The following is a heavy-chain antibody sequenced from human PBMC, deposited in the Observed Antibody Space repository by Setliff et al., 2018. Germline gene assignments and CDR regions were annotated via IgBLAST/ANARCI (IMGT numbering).Heavy chain of an antibody. CDR1: GFTLSPFA. Sequence: PGGSLRLSCAASGFTLSPFAMSWVRQAPGKGLEWVSTIYRGDRNTFYIDSVKGRFTIFRDGSKNTLYLQMNSLRAEDTASYYCARDPNGDYVGAFDPWGQGILVTVSS. D-gene: IGHD4-17*01. V-gene: IGHV3-23*03. J-gene: IGHJ5*02. CDR3: ARDPNGDYVGAFDP. CDR2: IYRGDRNT.